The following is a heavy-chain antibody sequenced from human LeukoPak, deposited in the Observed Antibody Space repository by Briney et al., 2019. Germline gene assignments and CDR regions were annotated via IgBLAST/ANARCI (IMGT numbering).Heavy chain of an antibody. CDR3: ARPARPYQNPFDC. CDR2: IYYSGST. V-gene: IGHV4-39*01. CDR1: GGSISSSSYY. D-gene: IGHD6-6*01. J-gene: IGHJ4*02. Sequence: SETLSLTCTVSGGSISSSSYYWGWIRQPPGKGLEWIGSIYYSGSTYYNPSLKSRVTISVDTSRNQFSLKLSSVTAADTAVYYCARPARPYQNPFDCWGQGALVTVSS.